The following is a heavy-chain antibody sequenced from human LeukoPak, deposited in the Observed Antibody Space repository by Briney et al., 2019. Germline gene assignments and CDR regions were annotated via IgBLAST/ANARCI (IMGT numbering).Heavy chain of an antibody. CDR3: ARPYDSSGYAGY. D-gene: IGHD3-22*01. V-gene: IGHV5-10-1*01. J-gene: IGHJ4*02. CDR1: GYSFTSYW. CDR2: IDPSDSYT. Sequence: GESLKISCKGSGYSFTSYWVSWVRQMPGKGLEWMGRIDPSDSYTNYSPSFQGHVTISADKSISTAYLQWSSLKASDTAMYYCARPYDSSGYAGYWGQGTLVTVSS.